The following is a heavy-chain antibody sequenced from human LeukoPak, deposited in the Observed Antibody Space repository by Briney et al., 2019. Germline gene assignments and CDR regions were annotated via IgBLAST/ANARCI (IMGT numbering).Heavy chain of an antibody. CDR1: GFTSSSYA. Sequence: GGCLRLSCAASGFTSSSYAMSWVRQAPGKGLEWVSAIIGSGGSTYYADSVKGRFTISRDNSKNTLYLQMNSLRAEDTAVYYCAKLGVVPAANSIYSWGQGTLVTVSS. CDR3: AKLGVVPAANSIYS. V-gene: IGHV3-23*01. D-gene: IGHD2-2*01. J-gene: IGHJ4*02. CDR2: IIGSGGST.